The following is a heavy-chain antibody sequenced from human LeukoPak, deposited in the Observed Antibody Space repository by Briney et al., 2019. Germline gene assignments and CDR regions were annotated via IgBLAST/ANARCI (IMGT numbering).Heavy chain of an antibody. CDR2: IIPIFGTA. CDR1: GGTFISYA. CDR3: ARRPRGSQYFQH. V-gene: IGHV1-69*13. Sequence: GASVKVSCKASGGTFISYAISWVRQAPGQGLEWMGGIIPIFGTANYAQKFQGRVTITADESTSTAYMELSSLRSEDTAVYYCARRPRGSQYFQHWGQGTLVTVSS. J-gene: IGHJ1*01.